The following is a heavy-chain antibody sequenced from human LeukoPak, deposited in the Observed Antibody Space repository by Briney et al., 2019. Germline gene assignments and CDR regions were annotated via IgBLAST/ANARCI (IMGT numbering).Heavy chain of an antibody. CDR3: AGRLLKPQPYYGMDV. CDR1: GGSFSGYY. Sequence: PSETLSLTCAVYGGSFSGYYWSWIRQPPGKGLEWIGEINHSGSTNYNPSLKSRVTISVDTSKNQFSLKLSSVTAADTAVYHCAGRLLKPQPYYGMDVWGQGTTVTVS. D-gene: IGHD2-21*01. V-gene: IGHV4-34*01. CDR2: INHSGST. J-gene: IGHJ6*02.